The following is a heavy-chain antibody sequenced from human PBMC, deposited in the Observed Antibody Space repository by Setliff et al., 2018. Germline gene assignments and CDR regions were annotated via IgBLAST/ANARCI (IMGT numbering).Heavy chain of an antibody. V-gene: IGHV4-38-2*02. CDR2: IHHSGKA. J-gene: IGHJ4*02. D-gene: IGHD3-22*01. CDR1: GFSISSGYY. Sequence: SETLSLTCTVSGFSISSGYYWGWIRQPPGKGLEWIVNIHHSGKAYYNPSLKSRVTMSVDTSKNHVSLKLSSVTAADTAVYYCARAHTWSLPNDNSGYLDYWGRGTLVTVSS. CDR3: ARAHTWSLPNDNSGYLDY.